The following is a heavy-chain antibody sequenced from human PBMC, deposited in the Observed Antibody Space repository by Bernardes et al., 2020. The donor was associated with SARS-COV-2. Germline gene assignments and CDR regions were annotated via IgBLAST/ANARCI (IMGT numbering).Heavy chain of an antibody. V-gene: IGHV3-30*18. CDR1: GFTFSDYG. J-gene: IGHJ3*02. Sequence: GGSLRLSCAVSGFTFSDYGMHWVRQAPGKGLEWVSGMSYDGSKKRYADSVNCRFTISRDNPKNTLYLQMNSLRPEDTAMYYCAKHIWTSSSSSAFDTWGQGTLVTVS. CDR3: AKHIWTSSSSSAFDT. D-gene: IGHD6-6*01. CDR2: MSYDGSKK.